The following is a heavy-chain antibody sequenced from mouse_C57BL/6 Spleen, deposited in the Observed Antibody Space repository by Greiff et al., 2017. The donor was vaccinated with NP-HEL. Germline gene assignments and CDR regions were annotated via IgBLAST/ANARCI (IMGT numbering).Heavy chain of an antibody. CDR2: IDPSDSET. D-gene: IGHD1-1*01. V-gene: IGHV1-52*01. Sequence: VQLQQPGAELVRPGSSVKLSCKASGYTFTSYWMHWVKQRPIQGLEWIGTIDPSDSETHYNQKFKDKATLTVDKSSSTAYMQLSSLTSEDSAGYYCAREGDDGSRFAYWGQGTLVTVSA. J-gene: IGHJ3*01. CDR1: GYTFTSYW. CDR3: AREGDDGSRFAY.